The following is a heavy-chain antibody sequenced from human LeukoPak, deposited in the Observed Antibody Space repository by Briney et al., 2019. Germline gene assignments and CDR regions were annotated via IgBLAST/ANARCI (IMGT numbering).Heavy chain of an antibody. Sequence: GGSLRLSCAAPGVTFSGYSVNWVRQAPGKGLEWVSAITATSRHIYYADSVKGRFTISRDNAKNSLYLQMNSLRAEDTAVYYCAKLSHSSAQNANYWGQGTLVTGSS. V-gene: IGHV3-21*01. D-gene: IGHD3-22*01. CDR1: GVTFSGYS. CDR2: ITATSRHI. CDR3: AKLSHSSAQNANY. J-gene: IGHJ4*02.